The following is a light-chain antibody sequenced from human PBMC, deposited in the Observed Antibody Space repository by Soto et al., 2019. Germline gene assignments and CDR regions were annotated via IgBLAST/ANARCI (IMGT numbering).Light chain of an antibody. J-gene: IGLJ2*01. V-gene: IGLV1-44*01. CDR1: SSNIGGNT. CDR3: AAWDDGLSGRVV. CDR2: RNN. Sequence: QSVLTQPPSASGTPGQRVTISCSGSSSNIGGNTVNWYQQFPGTAPKLLIYRNNERPSGVPDRFSGSKSGTSASLAFSGLHSEDEADYFCAAWDDGLSGRVVFGGGTKLTVL.